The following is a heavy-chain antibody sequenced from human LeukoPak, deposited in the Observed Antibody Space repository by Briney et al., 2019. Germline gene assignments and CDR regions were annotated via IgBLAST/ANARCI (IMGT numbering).Heavy chain of an antibody. Sequence: GGSLRLSCAAYGFTFSSYWMSWVRQAPGKGLEWVANIKQDGSEKYYVDSVKGRFTISRDNAKNSLYLQMNSLRAEDTAVYYCARGAGSWYSIHYYYYMDVWGKGTTVTVSS. CDR1: GFTFSSYW. V-gene: IGHV3-7*04. D-gene: IGHD6-13*01. CDR3: ARGAGSWYSIHYYYYMDV. J-gene: IGHJ6*03. CDR2: IKQDGSEK.